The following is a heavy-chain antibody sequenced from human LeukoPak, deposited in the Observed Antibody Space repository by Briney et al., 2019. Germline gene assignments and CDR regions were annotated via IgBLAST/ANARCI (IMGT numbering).Heavy chain of an antibody. Sequence: SETLSLTCAVYGGSFSGYYWSWIRQPPGKGLEWIGEINHSGSTNYNPSLKSRVTISVDTSKNQFSLKLSSVTAADTAVYYCARGSRGPFITPRKYWYFDLWGRGTLVTDSS. CDR1: GGSFSGYY. J-gene: IGHJ2*01. CDR3: ARGSRGPFITPRKYWYFDL. CDR2: INHSGST. V-gene: IGHV4-34*01. D-gene: IGHD3-10*01.